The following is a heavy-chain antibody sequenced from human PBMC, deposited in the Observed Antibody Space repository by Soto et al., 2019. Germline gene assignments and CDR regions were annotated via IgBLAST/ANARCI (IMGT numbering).Heavy chain of an antibody. J-gene: IGHJ1*01. V-gene: IGHV1-2*02. Sequence: GASVKVSCKASGYTFTDYYMHWVRQAPGQGLEWMGWINPTSGGTNYAQRFQGRVTMTRDTSISTAYMELSRLRSDDTAVYYCAREGSSSSKYFQHWGQGTLVTVSS. D-gene: IGHD6-6*01. CDR2: INPTSGGT. CDR3: AREGSSSSKYFQH. CDR1: GYTFTDYY.